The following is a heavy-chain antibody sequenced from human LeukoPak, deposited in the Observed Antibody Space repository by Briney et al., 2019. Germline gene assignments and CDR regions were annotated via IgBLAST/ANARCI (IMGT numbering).Heavy chain of an antibody. Sequence: ASVKVSCKASGYTFTGYYMHWVRQAPGQGREWMGWINPNSGGTNYAQKFQGRVTMTRDTSISTAYMELSRLRSDDTAVYYCARDLHSSGWYDVAWYWGQETLVTVSS. CDR3: ARDLHSSGWYDVAWY. D-gene: IGHD6-19*01. CDR2: INPNSGGT. J-gene: IGHJ4*02. CDR1: GYTFTGYY. V-gene: IGHV1-2*02.